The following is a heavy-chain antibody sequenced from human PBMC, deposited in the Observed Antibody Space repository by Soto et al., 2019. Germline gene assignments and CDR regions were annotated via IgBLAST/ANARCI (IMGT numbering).Heavy chain of an antibody. Sequence: GGSLRLSCAASGFTFSSYAMHWVRQAPGKGLEWVAVISYDGSNKYYADSVKGRFTISRDNSKNTLYLQMNSLRAEDTAVYYCARDSNGYDILTGYYVVTGWFDHWGQGTLVTVSS. D-gene: IGHD3-9*01. V-gene: IGHV3-30-3*01. CDR1: GFTFSSYA. CDR3: ARDSNGYDILTGYYVVTGWFDH. CDR2: ISYDGSNK. J-gene: IGHJ5*02.